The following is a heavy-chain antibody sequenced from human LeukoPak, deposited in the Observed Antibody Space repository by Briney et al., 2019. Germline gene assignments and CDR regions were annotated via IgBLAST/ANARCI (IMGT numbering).Heavy chain of an antibody. D-gene: IGHD6-13*01. V-gene: IGHV4-30-4*08. CDR1: ADSISSGNYY. CDR2: IYYSGST. CDR3: ARSSLYSSNWYSDY. J-gene: IGHJ4*02. Sequence: SQTLSLTCTVSADSISSGNYYWSWVRQPPGKGLEWIGYIYYSGSTYYNPSLKSRVTMSVDTSKNQFSLRLSSVTAADTAVYYCARSSLYSSNWYSDYCGQGTLVTVSS.